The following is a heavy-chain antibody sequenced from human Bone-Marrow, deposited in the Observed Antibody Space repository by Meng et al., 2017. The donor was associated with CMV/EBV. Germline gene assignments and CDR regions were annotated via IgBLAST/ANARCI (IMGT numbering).Heavy chain of an antibody. Sequence: ASVKVSCKTSGYTFTGYYIHWVRQAPGQGLEWMGWINPNSGGTNYAQKFQGRVTMTRDTSISTAYMELSRLRSDDTAVYYCARAPYYYDRAWYYGMDVWGQGTTVTVSS. V-gene: IGHV1-2*02. CDR2: INPNSGGT. CDR3: ARAPYYYDRAWYYGMDV. CDR1: GYTFTGYY. D-gene: IGHD3-22*01. J-gene: IGHJ6*02.